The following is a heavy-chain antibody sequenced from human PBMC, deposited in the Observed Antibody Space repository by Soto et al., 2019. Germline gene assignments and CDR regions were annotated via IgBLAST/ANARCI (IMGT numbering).Heavy chain of an antibody. J-gene: IGHJ5*02. CDR2: IYWDDDK. V-gene: IGHV2-5*02. CDR1: GFSLSTSGVG. Sequence: QITLKESGPTLVKPTQTLTLTCTFSGFSLSTSGVGVGWIRQPPGKALEWLALIYWDDDKRYSPSLKSRLSITKDTSKNQVVLTMTNMDPVDTATYYCAHRRVPGYYYTSGYWFDPWVQGTLVTVSS. CDR3: AHRRVPGYYYTSGYWFDP. D-gene: IGHD3-22*01.